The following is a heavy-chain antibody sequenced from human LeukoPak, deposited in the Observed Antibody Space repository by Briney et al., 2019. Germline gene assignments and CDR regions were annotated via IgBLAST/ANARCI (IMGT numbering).Heavy chain of an antibody. D-gene: IGHD3-10*01. V-gene: IGHV3-30*02. J-gene: IGHJ3*02. CDR3: AKEGDTYVSGSYRDGFDI. CDR1: GFTFSTHG. CDR2: IRYDGINK. Sequence: GGSLRLSCAASGFTFSTHGMHWVRPAPGKGLEWVACIRYDGINKYYADSVKGRFTISRDSFKTTLYLQMNSLRPEDTAVYYCAKEGDTYVSGSYRDGFDIWGQGTRATVSS.